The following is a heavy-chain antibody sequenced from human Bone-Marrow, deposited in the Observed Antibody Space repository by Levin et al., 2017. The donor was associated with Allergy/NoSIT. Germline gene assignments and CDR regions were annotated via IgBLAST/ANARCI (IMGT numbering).Heavy chain of an antibody. D-gene: IGHD3-10*01. J-gene: IGHJ4*02. CDR1: GFAFSNYW. CDR2: INRGGTST. V-gene: IGHV3-74*01. Sequence: QSGGSLRLSCAASGFAFSNYWMHWVRQAPGKGLVWVSRINRGGTSTTYADSVKGRFTISRDNAKNTLYQQMNSLRAEDTAVYYCARDPFAYNFGSGSYLDYWGQGTLVSVSS. CDR3: ARDPFAYNFGSGSYLDY.